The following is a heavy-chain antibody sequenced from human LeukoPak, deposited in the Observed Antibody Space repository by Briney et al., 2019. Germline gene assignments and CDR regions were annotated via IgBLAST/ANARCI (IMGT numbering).Heavy chain of an antibody. CDR3: ARDDCSSISCYHNWFDP. V-gene: IGHV3-7*01. J-gene: IGHJ5*02. CDR2: IKQDGSEK. Sequence: GASLRLSCAASGFTFSSYWMSWVRQAPGKGLEWVANIKQDGSEKYYVDSVKGRFTISRDNAKNSLYLQMNSLRAEDTAVHYCARDDCSSISCYHNWFDPWGQKALVTVSS. CDR1: GFTFSSYW. D-gene: IGHD2-2*01.